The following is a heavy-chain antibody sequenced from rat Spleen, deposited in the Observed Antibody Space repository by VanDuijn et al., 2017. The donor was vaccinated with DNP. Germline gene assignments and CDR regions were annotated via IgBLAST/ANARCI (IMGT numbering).Heavy chain of an antibody. Sequence: QVQLKESGPGLVQPSQTLSLTCTVSGFSLTNYHVYWVRQSPGKGLEWMGRIQSGGSRDYNSALKSRLSISRDTSKSQVFLKMNSVQTKDTAMYFCARPHDGSYYYGNYFDYWGQGVMVTVSS. CDR3: ARPHDGSYYYGNYFDY. D-gene: IGHD1-12*02. V-gene: IGHV2-27*01. CDR1: GFSLTNYH. J-gene: IGHJ2*01. CDR2: IQSGGSR.